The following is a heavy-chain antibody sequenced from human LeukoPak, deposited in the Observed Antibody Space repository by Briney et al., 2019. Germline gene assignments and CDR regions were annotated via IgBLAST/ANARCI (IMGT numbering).Heavy chain of an antibody. J-gene: IGHJ4*02. D-gene: IGHD3-10*01. CDR2: IIPILGIA. Sequence: SVKVSCKASGGTFSSYAISWVRQAPGQGLEWMGRIIPILGIANYAQKFQGRVTITADKSTSTAYMELSSLRSDDTAVYYCARITMVRGHTPDYFDYWGQGTLVTVSS. V-gene: IGHV1-69*04. CDR1: GGTFSSYA. CDR3: ARITMVRGHTPDYFDY.